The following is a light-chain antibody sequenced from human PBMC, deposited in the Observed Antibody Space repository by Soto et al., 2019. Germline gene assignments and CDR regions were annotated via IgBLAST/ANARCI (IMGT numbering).Light chain of an antibody. CDR1: SSDVGGYIY. CDR3: SSYTTSTSYV. V-gene: IGLV2-14*01. Sequence: QSVLTQPASVSGSPGQSITISCTGTSSDVGGYIYVSWYQQHPGKAPKLMIYDATSRPSGVSYRFSGSKSGNTASLTISGLQAEDEADYYCSSYTTSTSYVFGTGKKVTV. CDR2: DAT. J-gene: IGLJ1*01.